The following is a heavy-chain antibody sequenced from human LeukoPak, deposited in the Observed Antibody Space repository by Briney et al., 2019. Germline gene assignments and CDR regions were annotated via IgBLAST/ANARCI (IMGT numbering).Heavy chain of an antibody. CDR1: GFTFSSFA. CDR3: AKDGEGEVPTAIGY. D-gene: IGHD2-2*01. CDR2: ISYDGSNK. V-gene: IGHV3-30-3*01. Sequence: GGSLRLSCAASGFTFSSFAMHWVRQAPGKGLEWVAVISYDGSNKYYADSVKGRFTISRDNSKNTLYLQMNSLRAEDTAIYFCAKDGEGEVPTAIGYWGQGTLVTVSP. J-gene: IGHJ4*02.